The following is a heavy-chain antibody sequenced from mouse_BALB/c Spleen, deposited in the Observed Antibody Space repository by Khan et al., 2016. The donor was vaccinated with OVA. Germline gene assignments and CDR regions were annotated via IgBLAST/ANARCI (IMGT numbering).Heavy chain of an antibody. CDR1: GYTFTSYD. Sequence: QVQLQQPGPELVKPGALGKISCKASGYTFTSYDINWVKQRPGQGLEWIGWIYPGDGTTKYNENFKGKATLTADNSSSTAYMQLSSLTSENSAVYFCAREGLRGVAVDYWGQGTSVTVSS. D-gene: IGHD3-3*01. CDR3: AREGLRGVAVDY. CDR2: IYPGDGTT. V-gene: IGHV1S56*01. J-gene: IGHJ4*01.